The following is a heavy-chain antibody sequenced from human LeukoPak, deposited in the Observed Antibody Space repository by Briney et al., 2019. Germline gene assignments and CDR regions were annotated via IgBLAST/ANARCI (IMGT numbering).Heavy chain of an antibody. D-gene: IGHD2-2*01. V-gene: IGHV1-2*02. CDR2: INPNSGGT. CDR3: ARTGINDIVVVPAARWFDP. Sequence: GASVKVSCKASGYTFTGYYMHWVRQASGQGLEWMGWINPNSGGTNYAQKFQGRVTMTRDTSISTAYMELSRLRSDDTAVYYCARTGINDIVVVPAARWFDPWGQGTLVTVSS. CDR1: GYTFTGYY. J-gene: IGHJ5*02.